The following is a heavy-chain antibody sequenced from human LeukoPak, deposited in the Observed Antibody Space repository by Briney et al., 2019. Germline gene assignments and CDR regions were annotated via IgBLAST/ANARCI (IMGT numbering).Heavy chain of an antibody. CDR2: INPNSGGT. J-gene: IGHJ4*02. V-gene: IGHV1-2*02. Sequence: ASVKVSCKASGYTFTGYYMHWVRQAPGQGLEWMGWINPNSGGTTYAQNFEGRVTMTRDTSISTAYLELSRLRSDDTAVYYCARDGYFDYWGQGTLVTVSS. CDR3: ARDGYFDY. CDR1: GYTFTGYY.